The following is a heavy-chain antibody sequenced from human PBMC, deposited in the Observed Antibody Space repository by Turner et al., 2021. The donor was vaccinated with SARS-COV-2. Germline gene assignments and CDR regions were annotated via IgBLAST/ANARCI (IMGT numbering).Heavy chain of an antibody. J-gene: IGHJ4*02. Sequence: SGFTFSSYWMSWVRQAPGKGLEWVANIKQDGSEKYYVDSVKGRFTISRDNSKNTLYLQMNSLRAEDTAVYYCARSRGYNDCWGQGTLVTVSS. CDR3: ARSRGYNDC. CDR2: IKQDGSEK. D-gene: IGHD1-20*01. CDR1: GFTFSSYW. V-gene: IGHV3-7*01.